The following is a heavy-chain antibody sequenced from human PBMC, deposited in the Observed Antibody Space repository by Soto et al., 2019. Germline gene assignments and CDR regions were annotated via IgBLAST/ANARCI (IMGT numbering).Heavy chain of an antibody. V-gene: IGHV4-39*01. Sequence: SETLSLTCTVSGGSISSSSYYWGWIRQPPGKGLEWIGSIYYSGSTYYNPSLKSRVTISVDTSKNQFSLKLSSVTAADTAVYYCARGRGYYDYIWGSYRSLFDYWGQGTLVTVSS. J-gene: IGHJ4*02. CDR2: IYYSGST. D-gene: IGHD3-16*02. CDR3: ARGRGYYDYIWGSYRSLFDY. CDR1: GGSISSSSYY.